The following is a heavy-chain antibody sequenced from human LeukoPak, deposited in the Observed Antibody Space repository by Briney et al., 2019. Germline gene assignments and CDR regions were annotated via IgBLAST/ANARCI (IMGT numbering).Heavy chain of an antibody. CDR2: IKQDVSER. Sequence: PGGSLRLSCAASGFTFSTYWMTWVRQAPGKGLEWVANIKQDVSERYYVDSVKGRFTISRDNAKNTLYLQMNSLRPEDTAVYYCAKDLSSGRTKIDYWGQGTLVTVSS. CDR1: GFTFSTYW. V-gene: IGHV3-7*01. CDR3: AKDLSSGRTKIDY. D-gene: IGHD6-19*01. J-gene: IGHJ4*02.